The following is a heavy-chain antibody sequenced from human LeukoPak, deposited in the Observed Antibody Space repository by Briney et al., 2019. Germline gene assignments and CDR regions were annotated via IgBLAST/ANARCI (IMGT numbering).Heavy chain of an antibody. CDR3: ARDRQDIVVVPAATPSDY. V-gene: IGHV3-7*03. D-gene: IGHD2-2*01. CDR2: IKQDGSEK. J-gene: IGHJ4*02. Sequence: GGSLRLSCAASGFTFSSYWMSWVRQAPGKGLEWVANIKQDGSEKYYVDSVKGRFTISRDNAKNSLYLQMNSLRAEDTAVYYCARDRQDIVVVPAATPSDYWGQGTLVTVS. CDR1: GFTFSSYW.